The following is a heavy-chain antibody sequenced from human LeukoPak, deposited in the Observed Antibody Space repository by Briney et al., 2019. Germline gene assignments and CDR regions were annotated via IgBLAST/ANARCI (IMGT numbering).Heavy chain of an antibody. Sequence: ASVKVSCKASGYTFTGYYMHWVRQAPGQGLEWIGWINPNSGGTNYAQKLQGRVTMTRDTSINTAYMELTSLRSDDTAVYYCARFRHIVVVPDPRDWFDPWGQGTLVTVSS. CDR2: INPNSGGT. V-gene: IGHV1-2*02. CDR3: ARFRHIVVVPDPRDWFDP. CDR1: GYTFTGYY. D-gene: IGHD2-2*01. J-gene: IGHJ5*02.